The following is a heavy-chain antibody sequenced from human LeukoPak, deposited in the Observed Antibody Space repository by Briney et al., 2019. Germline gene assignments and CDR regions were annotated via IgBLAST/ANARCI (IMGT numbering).Heavy chain of an antibody. D-gene: IGHD1-1*01. CDR2: IYPGDSDT. V-gene: IGHV5-51*04. CDR3: ARSAPPDNWNDLRYYHPMDV. J-gene: IGHJ6*02. Sequence: GESLKISCKGSGYKFTDYWIGWVRQMPGKGLEWMGIIYPGDSDTTYSPSFQGQVTISAEEPINTAYLQWSSLKASDTAIYYCARSAPPDNWNDLRYYHPMDVWGQGTTVTVSS. CDR1: GYKFTDYW.